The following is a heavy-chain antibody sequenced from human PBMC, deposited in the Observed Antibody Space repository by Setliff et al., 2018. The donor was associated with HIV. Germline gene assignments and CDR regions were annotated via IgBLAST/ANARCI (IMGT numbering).Heavy chain of an antibody. J-gene: IGHJ4*02. Sequence: PGESLKISCKGSGYSFTSYWIGWVRQMPGKGLEWMGIIYPGDSDTRYSPSFQGQVTISADKFISTAYLQWSSLKASDTAMYYCARLSGNLAVAGNYYFDYWGQGTLVTVSS. CDR2: IYPGDSDT. CDR1: GYSFTSYW. V-gene: IGHV5-51*01. CDR3: ARLSGNLAVAGNYYFDY. D-gene: IGHD6-19*01.